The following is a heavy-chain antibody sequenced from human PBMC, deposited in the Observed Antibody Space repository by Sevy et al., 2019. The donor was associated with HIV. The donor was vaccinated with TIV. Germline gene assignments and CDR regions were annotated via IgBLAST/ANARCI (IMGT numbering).Heavy chain of an antibody. V-gene: IGHV5-51*01. CDR1: LYSFSNYW. J-gene: IGHJ6*02. D-gene: IGHD1-1*01. Sequence: GESLKISCKGSLYSFSNYWIGWVRQMPGKGLEWMGLIYPCDSDTRYSPSFQGQVTISADKSINTAYLQWSSLKASDTAMYYCARGARGTLPAYYYYGMDVWDQGTMVTVSS. CDR2: IYPCDSDT. CDR3: ARGARGTLPAYYYYGMDV.